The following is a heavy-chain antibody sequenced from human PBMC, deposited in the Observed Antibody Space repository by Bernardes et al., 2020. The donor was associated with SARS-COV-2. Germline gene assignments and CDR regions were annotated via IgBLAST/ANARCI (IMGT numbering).Heavy chain of an antibody. V-gene: IGHV4-34*01. CDR2: IYHGTV. Sequence: SETLSLTCAVSGESFSGYFWTWIRQSPEKGLEWNGQIYHGTVKYNPSLKSRVTISSDTSTNQFSLNFSSVTAADTALYFCARGLERRFDPCGQGTLVTVSS. D-gene: IGHD1-1*01. J-gene: IGHJ5*01. CDR1: GESFSGYF. CDR3: ARGLERRFDP.